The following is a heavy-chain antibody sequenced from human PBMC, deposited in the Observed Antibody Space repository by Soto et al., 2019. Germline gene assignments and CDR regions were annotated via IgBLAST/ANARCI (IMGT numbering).Heavy chain of an antibody. J-gene: IGHJ6*02. CDR2: IDTSGNT. V-gene: IGHV4-4*07. D-gene: IGHD6-13*01. CDR3: PSNSNNGFQMEVRAF. CDR1: Y. Sequence: YWRGISKPDGKGLEWIGRIDTSGNTNYNPSLKSRVTMSVDTSKQQFSLKLTSVTAADTAVYYCPSNSNNGFQMEVRAFLGQGTTVP.